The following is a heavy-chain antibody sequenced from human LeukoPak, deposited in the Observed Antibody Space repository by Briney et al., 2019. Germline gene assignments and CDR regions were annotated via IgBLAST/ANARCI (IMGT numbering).Heavy chain of an antibody. D-gene: IGHD2-2*02. CDR2: IIPIFGTA. V-gene: IGHV1-69*01. CDR3: ARSTYQLLYPY. CDR1: GGTFSSYA. Sequence: ASVKVSCKASGGTFSSYAISWVQQAPGQGLEWMGGIIPIFGTANYAQKFQGRVTITADESTSTAYMELSSLRSEDTAVYYCARSTYQLLYPYWGQGTLVTVSS. J-gene: IGHJ4*02.